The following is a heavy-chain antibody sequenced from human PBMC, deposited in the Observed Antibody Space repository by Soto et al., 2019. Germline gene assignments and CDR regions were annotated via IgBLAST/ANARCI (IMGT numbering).Heavy chain of an antibody. CDR2: IYHSGGT. V-gene: IGHV4-38-2*02. Sequence: PSETLSLTCAVSGYSISSGYYWGWIRQPPGKGLEWIGSIYHSGGTYYNPSLKSRVTISVDTSKNQFSLKLSSVTAADTAVYYCARDRETTVTTLDYFDYWGQGTLVTVSS. D-gene: IGHD4-17*01. CDR1: GYSISSGYY. CDR3: ARDRETTVTTLDYFDY. J-gene: IGHJ4*02.